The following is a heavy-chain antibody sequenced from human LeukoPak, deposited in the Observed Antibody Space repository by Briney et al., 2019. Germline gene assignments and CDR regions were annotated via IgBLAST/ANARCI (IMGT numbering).Heavy chain of an antibody. CDR2: IKEDGREK. CDR3: VRDPFFSVP. Sequence: GGSLRLSCEVSGFTIRNQWMSWVRQAPGKGREWLANIKEDGREKYYVDSVKGRFTISRDNGKNSLYLQMNSLRVDDTALYYCVRDPFFSVPWGQGTLVTVSS. V-gene: IGHV3-7*01. D-gene: IGHD2/OR15-2a*01. J-gene: IGHJ5*02. CDR1: GFTIRNQW.